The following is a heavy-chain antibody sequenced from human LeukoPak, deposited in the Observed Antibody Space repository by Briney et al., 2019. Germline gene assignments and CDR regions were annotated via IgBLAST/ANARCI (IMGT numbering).Heavy chain of an antibody. V-gene: IGHV1-24*01. CDR1: GYTLTELS. J-gene: IGHJ3*02. CDR3: ATSDYYGSGSPVDAFDI. Sequence: ASVKVSCKVSGYTLTELSMHWVRQAPGKGLEWMGGFDPEDGETIYAQKFQGRVTMTEDTSTDTAYMELSSLRSEDTAVYYCATSDYYGSGSPVDAFDIWGQGTMVTVSS. CDR2: FDPEDGET. D-gene: IGHD3-10*01.